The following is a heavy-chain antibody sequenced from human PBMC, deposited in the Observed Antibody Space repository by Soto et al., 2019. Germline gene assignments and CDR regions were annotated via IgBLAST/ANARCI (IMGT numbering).Heavy chain of an antibody. CDR1: GFTFSSYA. CDR3: AKDHGVPTAIRYYYGMDV. Sequence: EVQLLESGGGLVQPGGSLRLSCAASGFTFSSYAMSWVRQAPGKGLEWVSAISGSGGSTYYADSVKGRFTISRDNSKNTLYLQMNSLRAEDTAVYYCAKDHGVPTAIRYYYGMDVWGQGTTVTVSS. V-gene: IGHV3-23*01. D-gene: IGHD2-2*01. J-gene: IGHJ6*02. CDR2: ISGSGGST.